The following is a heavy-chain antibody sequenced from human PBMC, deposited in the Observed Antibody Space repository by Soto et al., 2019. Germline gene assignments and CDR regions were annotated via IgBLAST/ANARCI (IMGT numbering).Heavy chain of an antibody. V-gene: IGHV1-69*15. CDR3: ARGHEYGGTSDAFDT. CDR1: GGTFSTSS. CDR2: ILPVFGTA. J-gene: IGHJ3*02. D-gene: IGHD4-17*01. Sequence: QVHLVQSGAEVKKPGSSVKVSCKASGGTFSTSSINWLRQAPGQRPEWMGNILPVFGTADYAQKFRDRVTXTXXXSXXTADMELRSLFSEDAAVYYCARGHEYGGTSDAFDTWGQGTVVTVSS.